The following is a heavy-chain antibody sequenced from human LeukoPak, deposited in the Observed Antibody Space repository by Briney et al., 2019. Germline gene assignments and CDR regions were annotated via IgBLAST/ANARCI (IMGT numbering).Heavy chain of an antibody. CDR2: ISSSNTYI. V-gene: IGHV3-21*01. CDR1: GFTFSSYG. J-gene: IGHJ3*02. CDR3: ARARTYYYDSSGYYPNSRLDAFDI. D-gene: IGHD3-22*01. Sequence: PGGSLRLSCAASGFTFSSYGMDWVRQAPGKGLEWVSSISSSNTYIYYADSVKGRFTISRDNAKNSLYLQMNSLRAEDTAVYYCARARTYYYDSSGYYPNSRLDAFDIWGQGTMVTVSS.